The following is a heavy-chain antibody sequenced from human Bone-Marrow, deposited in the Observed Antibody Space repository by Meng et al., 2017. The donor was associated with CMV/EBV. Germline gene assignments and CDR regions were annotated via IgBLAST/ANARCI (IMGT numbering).Heavy chain of an antibody. CDR1: GFTFSSYA. D-gene: IGHD3-22*01. CDR2: IYSGGSST. J-gene: IGHJ4*02. V-gene: IGHV3-23*03. Sequence: GGSLRLSCAASGFTFSSYAMSWVRQAPGKGLEWVSVIYSGGSSTYYADSVKGRFTISRDNSKNTLYLQMNSLRAEDTAVYYCAKVFGVDYYDSSGYYYVDYFDYWGQGTLVTVSP. CDR3: AKVFGVDYYDSSGYYYVDYFDY.